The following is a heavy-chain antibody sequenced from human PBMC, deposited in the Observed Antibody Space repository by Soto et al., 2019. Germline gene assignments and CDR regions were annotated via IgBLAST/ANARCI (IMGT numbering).Heavy chain of an antibody. CDR1: DGSISSSNW. CDR2: IYHSGST. V-gene: IGHV4-4*02. J-gene: IGHJ5*02. CDR3: ARGGSSSQYNWFDP. Sequence: PSETLSLTCAVSDGSISSSNWWGWVRQPPGKWLEWIGEIYHSGSTNYNPSLKSPVTISVDKSKNQFPLKLSSVTAADTAVYYCARGGSSSQYNWFDPWGQGTLVTVSS. D-gene: IGHD6-13*01.